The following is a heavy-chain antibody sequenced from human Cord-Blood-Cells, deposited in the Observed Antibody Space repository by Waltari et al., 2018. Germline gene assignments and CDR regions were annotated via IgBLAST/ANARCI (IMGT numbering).Heavy chain of an antibody. J-gene: IGHJ3*02. CDR1: GGSISSSRYY. CDR3: ARPRGSYYAFDI. CDR2: IYYSGST. V-gene: IGHV4-39*01. Sequence: QLQLQESGPGLVKPSETLYLTCTASGGSISSSRYYWGWIRQPPGKGLEWIGSIYYSGSTYYNPSLKSRVTISVDTSKNQFSLKLSSVTAADTAVYYCARPRGSYYAFDIWGQGTMVTVSS. D-gene: IGHD1-26*01.